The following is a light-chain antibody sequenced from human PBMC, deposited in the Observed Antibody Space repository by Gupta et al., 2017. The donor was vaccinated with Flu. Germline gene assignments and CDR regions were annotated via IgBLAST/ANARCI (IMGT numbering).Light chain of an antibody. J-gene: IGLJ2*01. V-gene: IGLV3-1*01. CDR2: QDS. CDR1: KLGDKY. Sequence: SYELTQPPSVSVSPGQTAIITCSGHKLGDKYACWYQQKPGQSPVLVIYQDSKRPSGIPERFSGSNSGNTATLTISGTQARDEADYYCQAWDSSTVVFGGGTKVTVL. CDR3: QAWDSSTVV.